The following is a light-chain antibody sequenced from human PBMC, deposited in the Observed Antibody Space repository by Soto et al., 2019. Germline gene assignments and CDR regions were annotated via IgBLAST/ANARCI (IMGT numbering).Light chain of an antibody. Sequence: EIVLTQSPGTLSLSPGERATLSCRASQSVSSSYLAWYQQKPGQAPRLLIYGASSRATGIPDRFSGSGSGTDFTLTISRLEPEDFAGYYCQQYGSSRTFGQGTEVDIK. CDR3: QQYGSSRT. CDR1: QSVSSSY. J-gene: IGKJ1*01. CDR2: GAS. V-gene: IGKV3-20*01.